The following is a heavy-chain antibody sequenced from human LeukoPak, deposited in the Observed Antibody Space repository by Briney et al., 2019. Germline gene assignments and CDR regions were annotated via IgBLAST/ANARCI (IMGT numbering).Heavy chain of an antibody. CDR2: IYPGDSDT. D-gene: IGHD2-15*01. CDR1: GYSFTSYW. CDR3: AREALYDAFDI. J-gene: IGHJ3*02. V-gene: IGHV5-51*01. Sequence: RGESLKISCKGSGYSFTSYWIGWVRQMPGKGLEGRGIIYPGDSDTRYSPSFQGQVTISADKSISTAYLQWSSLKASDTAMYYCAREALYDAFDIWGQGTMVTVSS.